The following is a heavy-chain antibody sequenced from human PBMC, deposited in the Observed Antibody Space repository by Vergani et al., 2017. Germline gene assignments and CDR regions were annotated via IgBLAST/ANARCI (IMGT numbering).Heavy chain of an antibody. D-gene: IGHD3-22*01. Sequence: QLQLQESGPGLVKPSETLSLTCTVSGGSISSSSYYWGWIRQPPGKGLEWIGSIYYSGSTYYNPSLKSRVTISVDTSKNQFSLKLSSVTAADTAVYYCASGPQYYDSSGYYPKMAFDIWGQGTMVTVSS. CDR1: GGSISSSSYY. CDR3: ASGPQYYDSSGYYPKMAFDI. V-gene: IGHV4-39*07. CDR2: IYYSGST. J-gene: IGHJ3*02.